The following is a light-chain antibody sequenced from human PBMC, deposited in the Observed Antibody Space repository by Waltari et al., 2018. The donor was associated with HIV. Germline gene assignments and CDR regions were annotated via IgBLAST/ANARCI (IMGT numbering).Light chain of an antibody. CDR1: SSDVGGYDL. Sequence: QSALTQPASVSGSPGKSVTISCTGSSSDVGGYDLVSWYRQYPGRAPKLVIYDVTKRPSGVSSRFSGSKSGNTASLIISRLQADDEADYYCASYVLNTTPFVFGSGTKVTV. J-gene: IGLJ1*01. CDR3: ASYVLNTTPFV. CDR2: DVT. V-gene: IGLV2-14*03.